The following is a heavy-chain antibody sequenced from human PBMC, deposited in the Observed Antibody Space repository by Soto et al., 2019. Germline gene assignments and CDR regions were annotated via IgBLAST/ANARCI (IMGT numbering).Heavy chain of an antibody. CDR3: VRVWRLVGRYGMDV. V-gene: IGHV3-21*01. CDR2: ISGGSAYI. D-gene: IGHD6-25*01. CDR1: GFIFSSYY. J-gene: IGHJ6*02. Sequence: GSLRLSCVGPGFIFSSYYMNWVRQAPGKGLEWVSSISGGSAYIYYADSVKGRFTISRDNAKNSLYLEMNSLRVEDTAVYYCVRVWRLVGRYGMDVWGQGTPVTV.